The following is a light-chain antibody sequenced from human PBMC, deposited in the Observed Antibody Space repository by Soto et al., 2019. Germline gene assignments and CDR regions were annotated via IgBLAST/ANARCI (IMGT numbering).Light chain of an antibody. CDR2: NNN. V-gene: IGLV1-44*01. Sequence: QSVLTQPPSVSGTPGQRVTISCSGSSSNIGSGTVNWYQQVPGTAPKLLIYNNNQWPSGVPDRFSGSKSGTSGSLAISGLQSEDEADYYCASWDDILYCFYVFGTGIKVTVL. CDR1: SSNIGSGT. CDR3: ASWDDILYCFYV. J-gene: IGLJ1*01.